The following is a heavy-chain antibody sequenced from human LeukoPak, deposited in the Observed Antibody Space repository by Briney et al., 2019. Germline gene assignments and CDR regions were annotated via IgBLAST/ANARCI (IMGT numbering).Heavy chain of an antibody. J-gene: IGHJ4*02. CDR2: IYPGDSDT. V-gene: IGHV5-51*01. CDR1: GYTFTSYW. CDR3: ARAHRCSIGCYPDS. D-gene: IGHD2-2*01. Sequence: KLGESLKISCKGSGYTFTSYWIGWVRQMPGKGLEWMGIIYPGDSDTRYSPSFQGQVSISVDKSVSTAYLQWSSLKASDTAMYYCARAHRCSIGCYPDSWGQGTLVTVSS.